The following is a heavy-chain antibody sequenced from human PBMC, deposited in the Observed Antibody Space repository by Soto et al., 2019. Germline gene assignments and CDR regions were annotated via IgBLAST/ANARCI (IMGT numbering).Heavy chain of an antibody. D-gene: IGHD3-16*01. V-gene: IGHV3-23*01. CDR2: ISGSGGST. CDR3: AKVTRPRPLCASGEYHFDY. J-gene: IGHJ4*02. Sequence: GGSLRLSCAASGFTFSSYAMSWVRQAPGKGLEWVSAISGSGGSTYYADSVKGRFTISRDNSKNTLYLQMNSLRAEDTAVYYCAKVTRPRPLCASGEYHFDYWGQGTLVTVSS. CDR1: GFTFSSYA.